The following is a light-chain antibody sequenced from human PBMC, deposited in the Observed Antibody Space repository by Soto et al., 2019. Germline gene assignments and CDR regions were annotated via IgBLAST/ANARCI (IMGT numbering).Light chain of an antibody. CDR2: DNN. V-gene: IGLV1-40*01. CDR1: SSNFGSLYG. Sequence: QSVLTQPPSVSGAPGQRVTISCTGSSSNFGSLYGIHGYQQLPGTAPKLVIYDNNNRPSGVPDRFSGSKSGTSASLAITGLQAEDEADYYCQSYDTSLSAVVFGGGTKLTVL. J-gene: IGLJ3*02. CDR3: QSYDTSLSAVV.